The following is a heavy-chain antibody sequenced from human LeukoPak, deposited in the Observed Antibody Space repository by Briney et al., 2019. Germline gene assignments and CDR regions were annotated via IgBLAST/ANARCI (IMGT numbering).Heavy chain of an antibody. D-gene: IGHD6-6*01. J-gene: IGHJ4*02. CDR2: IVVGSGNT. CDR1: GFTFTSSA. V-gene: IGHV1-58*02. Sequence: SVKVSCKASGFTFTSSAMQWVRQARGQRLEWIGWIVVGSGNTNYAQKFQGRVTMTRDTSISTAYMELIRLRSADTAVYYCARVGRAFTARSSFFDYWGQGTLVTVSS. CDR3: ARVGRAFTARSSFFDY.